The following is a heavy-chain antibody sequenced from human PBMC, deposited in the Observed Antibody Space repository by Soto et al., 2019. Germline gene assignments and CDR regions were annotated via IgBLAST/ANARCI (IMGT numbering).Heavy chain of an antibody. CDR1: GGSISSGNYY. Sequence: QVQLQESGPGLVKPSQTLSLTCTVSGGSISSGNYYWSWIRQPPGKGLEWIGFISYSGSTYYNASLKXRXTVXVDTSKNQFSPNLSFVTAADTAVYYCATMGTPATGLYYFDYWGQGTLVTVSS. D-gene: IGHD1-7*01. J-gene: IGHJ4*02. V-gene: IGHV4-30-4*01. CDR2: ISYSGST. CDR3: ATMGTPATGLYYFDY.